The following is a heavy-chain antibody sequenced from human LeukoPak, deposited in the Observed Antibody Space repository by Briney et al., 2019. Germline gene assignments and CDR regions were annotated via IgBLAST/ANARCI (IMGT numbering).Heavy chain of an antibody. Sequence: SVKVSCKASGGTFSGYAISWVRQAPGQGLEWMGRIIPIFGIANYAQKFQGRVTITADKSTSTAYMELSSLRSEDTAVYYCARLGYCSGGSCSWDYFDYWGQGTLVTVSS. CDR1: GGTFSGYA. D-gene: IGHD2-15*01. J-gene: IGHJ4*02. V-gene: IGHV1-69*04. CDR2: IIPIFGIA. CDR3: ARLGYCSGGSCSWDYFDY.